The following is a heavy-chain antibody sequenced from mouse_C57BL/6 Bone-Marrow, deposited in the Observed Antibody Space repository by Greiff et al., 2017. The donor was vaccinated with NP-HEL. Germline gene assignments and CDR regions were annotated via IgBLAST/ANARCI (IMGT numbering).Heavy chain of an antibody. CDR1: GFTFSSYA. CDR2: ISDGGSYT. CDR3: ARDLTTVNPGYFDV. J-gene: IGHJ1*03. D-gene: IGHD1-1*01. Sequence: EVKLMESGGGLVKPGGSLKLSCAASGFTFSSYAMSWVRQTPEKRLEWVATISDGGSYTNYPDNVKGRVTISKDNANNNLYLQMSHLQSEDTAMYYCARDLTTVNPGYFDVWGTGTTVTVSA. V-gene: IGHV5-4*01.